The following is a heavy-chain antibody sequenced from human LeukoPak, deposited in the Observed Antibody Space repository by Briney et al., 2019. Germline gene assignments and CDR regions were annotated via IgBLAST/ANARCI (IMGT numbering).Heavy chain of an antibody. CDR1: GFTFSSYW. V-gene: IGHV3-7*03. Sequence: PGGSLRLSCAASGFTFSSYWMSWVRQAPGKGLEWVANIKQDGSKKYYVDSVKGRFTISRDNAKNTLYLQMNSLIAEDTAVYYCARVGQYQLLRSVGRAHYYYGMDVWGKGTTVTVSS. CDR3: ARVGQYQLLRSVGRAHYYYGMDV. CDR2: IKQDGSKK. J-gene: IGHJ6*04. D-gene: IGHD2-2*01.